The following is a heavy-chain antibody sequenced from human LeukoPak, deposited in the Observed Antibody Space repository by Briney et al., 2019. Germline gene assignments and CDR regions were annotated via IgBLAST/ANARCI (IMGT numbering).Heavy chain of an antibody. CDR3: ARDILAEYGMDV. D-gene: IGHD3-9*01. J-gene: IGHJ6*02. CDR1: GFTFSSYA. V-gene: IGHV3-21*01. Sequence: PGGSLRLSCAASGFTFSSYAMSWVHQAPGKGLEWVSAISGSSSYIYYADSVKGRFTISRDNAKNSLYLQMNSLRAEDTAVYYCARDILAEYGMDVWGQGTTVTVSS. CDR2: ISGSSSYI.